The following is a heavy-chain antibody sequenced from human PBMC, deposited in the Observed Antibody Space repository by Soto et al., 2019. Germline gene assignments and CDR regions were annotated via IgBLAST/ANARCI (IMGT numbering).Heavy chain of an antibody. J-gene: IGHJ6*02. Sequence: APVKVSCKASGYTFTSYHMHWVRQAPGQGLEWMGIINPSGGSTSYAQKFQGRVTMTRDTSTSTVYMELSSLRSEDTAVYYCARSMDYYGSGSTRTYYYYYGMDVWGQGTTVTVSS. CDR3: ARSMDYYGSGSTRTYYYYYGMDV. D-gene: IGHD3-10*01. CDR2: INPSGGST. V-gene: IGHV1-46*01. CDR1: GYTFTSYH.